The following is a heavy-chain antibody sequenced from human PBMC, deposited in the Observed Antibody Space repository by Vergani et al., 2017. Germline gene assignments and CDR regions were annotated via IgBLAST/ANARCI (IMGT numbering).Heavy chain of an antibody. CDR2: IYTSGST. CDR1: GGSFSGYY. V-gene: IGHV4-59*10. D-gene: IGHD3-22*01. J-gene: IGHJ4*02. CDR3: ARTAYYYDSSGPGYFDY. Sequence: QVQLQQWGAGLLKPSETLSLTCAVYGGSFSGYYWSWIRQPAGKGLEWIGRIYTSGSTNYNPSLKSRVTISVDTSKNQFSLKLSSVTAADTAGYYCARTAYYYDSSGPGYFDYWGQGTLVTVSS.